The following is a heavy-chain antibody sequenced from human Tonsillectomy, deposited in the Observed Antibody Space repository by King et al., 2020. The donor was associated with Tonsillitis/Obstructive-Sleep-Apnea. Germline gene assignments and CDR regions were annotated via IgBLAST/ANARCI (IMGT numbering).Heavy chain of an antibody. Sequence: QLVQSGAEVKKPGSSVKVSCKASGGTFSSYAISWVRQAPGQGLEWMGGIIPIFGTANYAQKFQGRVTITADESTSTAYMELSSLRSEDTAVYYYARPTSYCSSTSCYTYGFDPWGQGTLVTVSS. V-gene: IGHV1-69*01. J-gene: IGHJ5*02. CDR1: GGTFSSYA. CDR2: IIPIFGTA. D-gene: IGHD2-2*02. CDR3: ARPTSYCSSTSCYTYGFDP.